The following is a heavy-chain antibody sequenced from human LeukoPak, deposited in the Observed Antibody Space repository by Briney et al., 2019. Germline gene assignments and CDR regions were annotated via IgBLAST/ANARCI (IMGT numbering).Heavy chain of an antibody. J-gene: IGHJ4*02. V-gene: IGHV3-48*04. CDR1: GISFSTYS. CDR3: ATSTPDLFDY. CDR2: ISSPSTTI. Sequence: GGSQRLSCAASGISFSTYSMNWVCQAPGKGLEWIAYISSPSTTIHYADSVKGRFTIFRDNGKNLLYLQMDSLRAEDTAVYFCATSTPDLFDYWGQGIVVAVSS. D-gene: IGHD1-14*01.